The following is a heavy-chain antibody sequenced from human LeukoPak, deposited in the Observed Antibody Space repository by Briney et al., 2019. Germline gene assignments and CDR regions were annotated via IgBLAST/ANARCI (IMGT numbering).Heavy chain of an antibody. J-gene: IGHJ6*03. CDR3: ARLKYYDSTGYPPGYYMDV. V-gene: IGHV4-4*07. CDR1: GGSIINYY. Sequence: PSETLSLTCTVSGGSIINYYWSWIRQFAGTGLELVGRSYITGSTNYNPSLQSRFSMSVDTSKNQFSLRLTSASAADTAVYYCARLKYYDSTGYPPGYYMDVWGKGITVTVSS. D-gene: IGHD3-22*01. CDR2: SYITGST.